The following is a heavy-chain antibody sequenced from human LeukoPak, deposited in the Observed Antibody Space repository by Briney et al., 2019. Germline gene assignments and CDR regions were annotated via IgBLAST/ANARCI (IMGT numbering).Heavy chain of an antibody. CDR2: ISAYNGTT. V-gene: IGHV1-18*01. D-gene: IGHD4-17*01. J-gene: IGHJ4*02. Sequence: GSVTVSCTASGYTFTSEGISWVGQAAGQGGEGMVLISAYNGTTNYAQKLQGRVTMTTDTSTSTAYLELRSLSSDDTAVYYCARDLTFPTVSIDYWAQGTLVTVSS. CDR1: GYTFTSEG. CDR3: ARDLTFPTVSIDY.